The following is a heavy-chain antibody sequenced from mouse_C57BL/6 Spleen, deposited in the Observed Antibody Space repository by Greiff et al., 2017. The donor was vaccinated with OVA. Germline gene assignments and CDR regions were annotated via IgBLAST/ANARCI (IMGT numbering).Heavy chain of an antibody. J-gene: IGHJ4*01. CDR2: INPSSGYT. Sequence: VQLVESGAELAKPGASVKLSCKASGYTFTSYWMHWVKQRPGQGLEWIGYINPSSGYTKYNQKFKDKATLTADKSSSTAYMQLSSLTYEDSAVYYCASLYDGYYEDAMDYWGQGTSVTVSS. CDR3: ASLYDGYYEDAMDY. V-gene: IGHV1-7*01. CDR1: GYTFTSYW. D-gene: IGHD2-3*01.